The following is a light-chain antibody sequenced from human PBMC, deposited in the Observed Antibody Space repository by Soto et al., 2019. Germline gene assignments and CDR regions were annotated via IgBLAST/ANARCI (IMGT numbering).Light chain of an antibody. V-gene: IGLV2-14*01. CDR2: EVS. CDR3: CSFATSSTLYV. CDR1: SSDIGGYNY. Sequence: QTASVSGSPGQSITISCTGTSSDIGGYNYVSWYQHHPGKAPELIIYEVSYRPSGVSDRFSGSKSGNTGSLTISGLHAEDEADFYCCSFATSSTLYVFGTGTKLTVL. J-gene: IGLJ1*01.